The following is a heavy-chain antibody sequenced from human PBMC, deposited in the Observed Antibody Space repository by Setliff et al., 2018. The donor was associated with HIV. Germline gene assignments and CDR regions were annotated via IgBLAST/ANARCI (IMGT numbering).Heavy chain of an antibody. J-gene: IGHJ4*02. D-gene: IGHD2-2*01. CDR2: INHSGIT. CDR1: GASFSGYY. CDR3: ARVRLRVPPSIFDY. V-gene: IGHV4-34*01. Sequence: PSETLSLTCAVYGASFSGYYWAWIRQSPGTGLEWIGEINHSGITSYNPTLKSRVTISTDTSKNQFSLRLNSVTAADTAVYYCARVRLRVPPSIFDYWGQGALVTVSS.